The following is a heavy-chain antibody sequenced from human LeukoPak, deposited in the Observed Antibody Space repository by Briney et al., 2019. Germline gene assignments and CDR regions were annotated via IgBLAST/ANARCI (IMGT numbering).Heavy chain of an antibody. D-gene: IGHD2-15*01. CDR2: ISPNGSRT. J-gene: IGHJ4*02. CDR3: ARCSGGSTYHSDDY. Sequence: GGSRNLSFAASGFTFSNYGKHGVRQPPGKGLVWVSLISPNGSRTGYADSVKGRFTISRDNAKNSLYLQMNSLRAEDTAVYYCARCSGGSTYHSDDYWGQGTLVTVSS. CDR1: GFTFSNYG. V-gene: IGHV3-74*01.